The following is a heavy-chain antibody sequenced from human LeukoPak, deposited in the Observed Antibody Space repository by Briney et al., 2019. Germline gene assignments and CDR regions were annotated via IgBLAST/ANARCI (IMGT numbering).Heavy chain of an antibody. V-gene: IGHV1-8*03. J-gene: IGHJ4*02. CDR3: ARVGVVPAADFDY. Sequence: ASVKVSCKASGYTFTSYDINCVRQATGQGLGCMGSMNPNSGNTGYAQKFQGRFTITRNTSISTAYMELSSLRSEDTAVYYCARVGVVPAADFDYWGQGTLVTVSS. CDR1: GYTFTSYD. CDR2: MNPNSGNT. D-gene: IGHD2-2*01.